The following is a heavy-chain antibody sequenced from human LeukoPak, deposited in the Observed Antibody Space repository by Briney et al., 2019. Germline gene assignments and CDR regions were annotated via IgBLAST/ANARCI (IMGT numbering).Heavy chain of an antibody. J-gene: IGHJ4*02. CDR3: AREWKNTAMVFDY. CDR2: INPNSGGT. Sequence: KVSCXXSGYTFTGYYMHWVRQAPGQGLEWMGWINPNSGGTNYAQKFQGRVTMTRDTSISTAYMELSRLRSDDTAVYYCAREWKNTAMVFDYWGQGTLVTVSS. V-gene: IGHV1-2*02. CDR1: GYTFTGYY. D-gene: IGHD5-18*01.